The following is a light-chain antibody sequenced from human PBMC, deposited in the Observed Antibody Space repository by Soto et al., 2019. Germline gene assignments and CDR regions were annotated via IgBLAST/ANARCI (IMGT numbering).Light chain of an antibody. CDR1: SSDVGGYNY. Sequence: QSALTQPPSASGSPGQSVTISCTGTSSDVGGYNYVSWYQQYPGRAPKLMIYEVTKRPSGVPDRFSGSKSGNTASLTVYGLKAEEEADYYCSSYAASNNFYFVFGGGTKLTVL. J-gene: IGLJ3*02. CDR2: EVT. V-gene: IGLV2-8*01. CDR3: SSYAASNNFYFV.